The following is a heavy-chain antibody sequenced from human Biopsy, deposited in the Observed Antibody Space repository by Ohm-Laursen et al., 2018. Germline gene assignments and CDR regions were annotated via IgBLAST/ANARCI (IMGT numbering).Heavy chain of an antibody. J-gene: IGHJ6*02. CDR1: GGAVSSDY. V-gene: IGHV4-59*02. CDR3: ARATNSTGWPYYYFYGMDV. D-gene: IGHD2/OR15-2a*01. Sequence: SETLSFTCTVSGGAVSSDYGSWIRQTPGKGLEWIGYIYYSGSTNYNPSLKSRVTISVDTSKNQFSLRLNSVTAADTAVYYCARATNSTGWPYYYFYGMDVWGQGTTVTVSS. CDR2: IYYSGST.